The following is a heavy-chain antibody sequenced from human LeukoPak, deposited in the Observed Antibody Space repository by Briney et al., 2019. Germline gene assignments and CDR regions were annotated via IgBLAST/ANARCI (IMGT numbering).Heavy chain of an antibody. V-gene: IGHV3-7*01. J-gene: IGHJ6*03. CDR3: ARERWRGDYAYYYYYMDV. CDR1: GFTLSSYW. D-gene: IGHD4-17*01. CDR2: IEEDGSEK. Sequence: PGGSLRLSCAASGFTLSSYWMTWVRQAPGKGLEWVADIEEDGSEKYYVDSVKGRFTISRDNAKNSLYLQMNSLRAEDTAVYYCARERWRGDYAYYYYYMDVWGKGTTVTVSS.